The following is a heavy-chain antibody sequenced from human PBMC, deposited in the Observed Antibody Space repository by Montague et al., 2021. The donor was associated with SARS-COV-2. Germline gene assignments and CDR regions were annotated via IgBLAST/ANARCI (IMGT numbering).Heavy chain of an antibody. Sequence: TLSLTCTVSGGSISSGGYYWSWIRQHSGKGLEWIGYIYYSGSSYYNPSLKSRVNISVDTSKNQFSLKLSSVTAADTAVCYCARAFVSDFYYYGMDVWGQGTTVTVSS. CDR2: IYYSGSS. V-gene: IGHV4-31*03. CDR3: ARAFVSDFYYYGMDV. J-gene: IGHJ6*02. D-gene: IGHD3-10*01. CDR1: GGSISSGGYY.